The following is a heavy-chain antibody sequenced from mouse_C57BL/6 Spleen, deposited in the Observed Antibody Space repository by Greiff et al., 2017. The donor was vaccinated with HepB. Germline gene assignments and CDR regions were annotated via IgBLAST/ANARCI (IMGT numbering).Heavy chain of an antibody. V-gene: IGHV1-26*01. CDR1: GYTFTDYY. J-gene: IGHJ2*01. D-gene: IGHD1-1*01. Sequence: EVQLQQSGPELVKPGASVKISCKASGYTFTDYYMNWVKQSHGKSLEWIGDINPNNGGTSYNQKFKGKATLTVDKSSSTAYMELRSLTSEDSAVYYCARKNATVGYYFDYWGQGTTLTVSS. CDR3: ARKNATVGYYFDY. CDR2: INPNNGGT.